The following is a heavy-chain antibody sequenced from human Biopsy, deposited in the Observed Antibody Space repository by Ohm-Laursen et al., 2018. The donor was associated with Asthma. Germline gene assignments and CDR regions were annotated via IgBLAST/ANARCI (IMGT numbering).Heavy chain of an antibody. J-gene: IGHJ6*02. CDR2: INAGNGHT. CDR3: ATGYSGSDRIVYYYSGMEV. CDR1: GYTFTSYA. V-gene: IGHV1-3*01. D-gene: IGHD5-12*01. Sequence: ASVKVSCKTSGYTFTSYAMHWVRQAPGQRLEWMGWINAGNGHTKYSQKFQGRVTITRDTSASTAYMELSSLRSEDTAVYYCATGYSGSDRIVYYYSGMEVWGQGTTVTVSS.